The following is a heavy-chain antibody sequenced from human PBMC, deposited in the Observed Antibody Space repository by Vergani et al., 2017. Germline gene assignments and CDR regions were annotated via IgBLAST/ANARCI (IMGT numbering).Heavy chain of an antibody. V-gene: IGHV3-7*03. J-gene: IGHJ4*02. CDR2: IKQDESEK. Sequence: EVQLLESGGGLVQPGGSLRLSCAASGFTFSNYWMSWVRQAPGKGLEWVANIKQDESEKYYVDSVKGRFTISRDNAKNSLYLQMNSLRAEDTAVYYCASGYTYDYGGDYWGQGTLVTVSS. CDR3: ASGYTYDYGGDY. D-gene: IGHD5-18*01. CDR1: GFTFSNYW.